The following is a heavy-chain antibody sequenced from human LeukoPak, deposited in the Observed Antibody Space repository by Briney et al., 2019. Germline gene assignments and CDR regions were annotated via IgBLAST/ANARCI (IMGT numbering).Heavy chain of an antibody. Sequence: PSETLSLTCAVSGASFGGFYWSWIRQPPGQGLEWIGEIYHGGSTNYNPSLKSRVAMSVDTSKTQFSLNLTSVTAADTAVYYCARAYCTSGVCYFDYWGQGTLVTVSS. J-gene: IGHJ4*02. CDR3: ARAYCTSGVCYFDY. D-gene: IGHD2-8*01. CDR2: IYHGGST. CDR1: GASFGGFY. V-gene: IGHV4-34*01.